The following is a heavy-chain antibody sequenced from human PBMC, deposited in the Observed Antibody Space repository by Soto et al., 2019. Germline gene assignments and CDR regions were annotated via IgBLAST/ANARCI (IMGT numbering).Heavy chain of an antibody. CDR3: ATDTLDY. D-gene: IGHD5-18*01. Sequence: SETLSLTCSVSGGSISSYYWTWIRQPPGKGLEWIGNFLYSGTTTYNPSLKSRVTISVDKSKNQSSLKITSVTAADTAVYYCATDTLDYWGQGTLVTVSS. CDR1: GGSISSYY. J-gene: IGHJ4*02. CDR2: FLYSGTT. V-gene: IGHV4-59*01.